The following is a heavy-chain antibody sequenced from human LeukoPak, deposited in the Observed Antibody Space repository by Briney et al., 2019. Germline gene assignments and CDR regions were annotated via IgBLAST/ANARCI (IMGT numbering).Heavy chain of an antibody. CDR2: INSDGSST. D-gene: IGHD3-3*01. J-gene: IGHJ5*02. CDR1: GFTFSSYW. CDR3: AGDGLRVLPFDP. V-gene: IGHV3-74*01. Sequence: GGSLRLSCAASGFTFSSYWMHWVRQAPGKGLVWVSRINSDGSSTSYADSVKGRFTISRDNAKNTLYLQMNSLRAEDTAVYYCAGDGLRVLPFDPWGQGTLVTVSS.